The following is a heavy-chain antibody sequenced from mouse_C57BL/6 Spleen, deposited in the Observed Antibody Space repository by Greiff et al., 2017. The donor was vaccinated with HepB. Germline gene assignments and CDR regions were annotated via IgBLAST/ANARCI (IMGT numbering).Heavy chain of an antibody. J-gene: IGHJ2*01. CDR2: IDPSDSYT. CDR1: GYTFTSYW. CDR3: ARGWLLPPDY. V-gene: IGHV1-69*01. D-gene: IGHD2-3*01. Sequence: QVQLKQPGAELVMPGASVKLSCKASGYTFTSYWMHWVKQRPGQGLEWIGEIDPSDSYTNYNQKFKGKSTLTVDKSSSTAYMQLSSLTSEDSAVYYCARGWLLPPDYWGQGTTLTVSS.